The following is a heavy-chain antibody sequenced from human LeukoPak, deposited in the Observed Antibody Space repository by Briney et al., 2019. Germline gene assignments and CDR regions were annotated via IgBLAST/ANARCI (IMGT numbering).Heavy chain of an antibody. CDR2: ISSSSSYI. Sequence: PGGSLRLSCAASGFTFSSYSMNWVRQAPGKGLEWVSSISSSSSYIYYADSVKGRFTITRDNAKNSLYLQMNSLRAEDTAVHYCARDGYCSGGSCHYVAFDIWGQGTMVTVSS. V-gene: IGHV3-21*01. CDR1: GFTFSSYS. CDR3: ARDGYCSGGSCHYVAFDI. J-gene: IGHJ3*02. D-gene: IGHD2-15*01.